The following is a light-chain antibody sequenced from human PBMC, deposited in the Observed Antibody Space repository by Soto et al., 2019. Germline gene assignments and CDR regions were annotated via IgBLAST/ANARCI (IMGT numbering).Light chain of an antibody. V-gene: IGKV1-8*01. Sequence: AIRMTLSPSSFSAATGDRGTSTFRASKGISSYFACYHQKPGKAPPLLIYAASTLQSGAPSRFSGSGSGTDTPPTISCLQSEDSADYSCQQYCRPPRTFGQGTKVDNK. CDR2: AAS. J-gene: IGKJ1*01. CDR3: QQYCRPPRT. CDR1: KGISSY.